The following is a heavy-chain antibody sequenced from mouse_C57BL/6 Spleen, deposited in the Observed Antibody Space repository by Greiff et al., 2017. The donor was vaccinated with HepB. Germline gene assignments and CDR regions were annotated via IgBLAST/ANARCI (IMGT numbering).Heavy chain of an antibody. CDR2: IDPANGNT. Sequence: EVQLQESVAELVRPGASVKLSCTASGFNIKNTYMHWVKQRPEQGLEWIGRIDPANGNTKYTQKCQGKATITADTSSNTAYLQRSSLTSEDTAIYYCASHPYDSYAMDYWGQGTSVTVSS. CDR1: GFNIKNTY. J-gene: IGHJ4*01. V-gene: IGHV14-3*01. CDR3: ASHPYDSYAMDY.